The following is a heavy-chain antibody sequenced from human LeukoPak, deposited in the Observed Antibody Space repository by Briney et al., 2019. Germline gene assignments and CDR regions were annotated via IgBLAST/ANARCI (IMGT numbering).Heavy chain of an antibody. D-gene: IGHD3-16*01. V-gene: IGHV3-30*02. Sequence: PGGSLRLSCAASGFTFSSYGMHWVRQAPGKGLEWVAFIRYDGSNKYYADSVKGRFTISRDNAKNSLYLQLNSLRTEDTAVYHCVRDADRGGDFDYWGQGTLVTVSS. CDR2: IRYDGSNK. J-gene: IGHJ4*02. CDR3: VRDADRGGDFDY. CDR1: GFTFSSYG.